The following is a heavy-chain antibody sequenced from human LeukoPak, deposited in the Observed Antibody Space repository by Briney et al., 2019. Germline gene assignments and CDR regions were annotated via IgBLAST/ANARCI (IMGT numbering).Heavy chain of an antibody. J-gene: IGHJ4*02. CDR1: GFTFTSSG. V-gene: IGHV3-33*01. D-gene: IGHD2-21*01. Sequence: PGGSLRLSCAASGFTFTSSGFHWVRQAPGKGLEWVALIWYDGSNKYYADSVKGRFTISRDNTKNTLYLQMNSLRAEDTAVYYCARGIFSWDYWGQGTLVTVSS. CDR2: IWYDGSNK. CDR3: ARGIFSWDY.